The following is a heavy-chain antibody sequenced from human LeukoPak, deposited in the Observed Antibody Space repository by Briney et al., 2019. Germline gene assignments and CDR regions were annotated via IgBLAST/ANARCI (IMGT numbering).Heavy chain of an antibody. CDR2: ISGSGGST. J-gene: IGHJ5*02. CDR3: AKGVLRREVGSYNWFDP. V-gene: IGHV3-23*01. D-gene: IGHD3-10*01. CDR1: GFTFSSYA. Sequence: GGSLRLSCAASGFTFSSYAMSWVRQAPGKGLEWVSAISGSGGSTYYADSVKGRFAISRDNSKNTLYLQMNSLRAEDTAVYYCAKGVLRREVGSYNWFDPWGQGRRVTVSS.